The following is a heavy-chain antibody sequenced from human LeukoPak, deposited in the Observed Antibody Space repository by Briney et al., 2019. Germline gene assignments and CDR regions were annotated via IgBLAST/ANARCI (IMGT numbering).Heavy chain of an antibody. CDR3: ARGGSGSYFPE. CDR1: GFTFSSYD. J-gene: IGHJ4*02. Sequence: GGSLRLSCAASGFTFSSYDMHWVRQATGKGLEWVSAIGTAGDTYYPGSVKGRFTISRENAKNSLYLQMDSLRAGDTAVYYCARGGSGSYFPEWGQGTLVTVSS. D-gene: IGHD3-10*01. CDR2: IGTAGDT. V-gene: IGHV3-13*01.